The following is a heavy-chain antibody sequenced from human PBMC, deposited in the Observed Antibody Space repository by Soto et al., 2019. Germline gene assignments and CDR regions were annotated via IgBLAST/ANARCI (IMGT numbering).Heavy chain of an antibody. D-gene: IGHD3-3*01. V-gene: IGHV1-24*01. CDR3: TTGQRPIRFLEWLSRYYFDF. J-gene: IGHJ4*02. CDR2: FDPEDGAK. Sequence: ASVKVSCKVSGYTLAELSMHWVRQAPGKGLEWMGGFDPEDGAKIYAQKFQGRVTMTEDTSTDTAYMELSSLRSEDTAVYYFTTGQRPIRFLEWLSRYYFDFWGQGALVTVSS. CDR1: GYTLAELS.